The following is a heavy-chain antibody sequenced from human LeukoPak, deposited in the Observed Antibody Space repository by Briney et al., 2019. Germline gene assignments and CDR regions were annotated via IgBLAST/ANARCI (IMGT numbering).Heavy chain of an antibody. CDR3: ARGAYYYDSSGYYSAEYFQH. J-gene: IGHJ1*01. Sequence: GESLKISCKGSGYSFTSYWIGWVRQMPGKGLEWMGIIYPGDSDTRYSPSFQGQVTISADKSISTASLQWSSLKASDTAMYYCARGAYYYDSSGYYSAEYFQHWGQGTLVTVSS. V-gene: IGHV5-51*01. CDR1: GYSFTSYW. CDR2: IYPGDSDT. D-gene: IGHD3-22*01.